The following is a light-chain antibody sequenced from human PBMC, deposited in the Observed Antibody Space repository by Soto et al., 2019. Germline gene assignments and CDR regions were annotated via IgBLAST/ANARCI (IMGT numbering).Light chain of an antibody. CDR2: TNS. CDR3: AAWDDSLNALV. J-gene: IGLJ3*02. Sequence: QSVLTQPPSASGTPGQRVTISCSGVSSNIGSNAVNWYQQFPGAAPQLLIYTNSQRPSGVPDRFSGSKSDTSASLAITGLQSEDEADYHCAAWDDSLNALVFGGGTKLTVL. CDR1: SSNIGSNA. V-gene: IGLV1-44*01.